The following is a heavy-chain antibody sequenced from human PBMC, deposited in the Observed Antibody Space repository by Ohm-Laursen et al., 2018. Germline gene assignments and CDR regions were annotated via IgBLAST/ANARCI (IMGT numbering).Heavy chain of an antibody. Sequence: DTLSLTCAVSGYSISSGYFWGWIRQPPGKGLEWIGTIYHSGSTYYNPSLKSRVTISVDTSKNQFSLKLSSVTAADTALYYCARGLRWFDPWGQGTLVTVSS. J-gene: IGHJ5*02. V-gene: IGHV4-38-2*01. CDR1: GYSISSGYF. CDR2: IYHSGST. CDR3: ARGLRWFDP.